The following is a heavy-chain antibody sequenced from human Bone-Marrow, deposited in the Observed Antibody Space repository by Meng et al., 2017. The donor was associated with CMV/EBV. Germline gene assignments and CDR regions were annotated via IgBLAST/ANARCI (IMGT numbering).Heavy chain of an antibody. CDR2: ISDSGDRT. CDR3: ARGRETFWSGYRYFDY. Sequence: GGSLRLSCEASGFTFSYYAMTWVRQTPGRGLEVVSSIRGLEGVSSISDSGDRTYYVDSVRGRFTISRDNSKDTLYLQMNSLRAEDTAVYYRARGRETFWSGYRYFDYWGQGTLVTVSS. CDR1: GFTFSYYA. D-gene: IGHD3-3*01. V-gene: IGHV3-23*01. J-gene: IGHJ4*02.